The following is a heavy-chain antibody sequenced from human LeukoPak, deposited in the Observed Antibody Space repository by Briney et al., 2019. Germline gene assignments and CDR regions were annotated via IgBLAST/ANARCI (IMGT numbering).Heavy chain of an antibody. CDR1: GGTFSSYA. J-gene: IGHJ5*02. V-gene: IGHV1-69*05. D-gene: IGHD5-24*01. CDR3: ARQGDGYNSFDP. Sequence: SVKVSCKASGGTFSSYAIGWVRQAPGQGLEWMGGIIPIFGTANYAQKFQGRVTITTDESTSTAYMELSSLRSEDTAVYYCARQGDGYNSFDPWGQGTLVTVSS. CDR2: IIPIFGTA.